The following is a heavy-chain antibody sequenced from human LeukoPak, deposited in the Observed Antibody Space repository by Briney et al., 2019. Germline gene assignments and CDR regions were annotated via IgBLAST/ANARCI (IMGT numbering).Heavy chain of an antibody. V-gene: IGHV6-1*01. J-gene: IGHJ6*03. CDR1: GDSVSSNSAA. CDR2: TYYRSKWYN. D-gene: IGHD6-13*01. CDR3: ARGWYSSSWYYYYMDV. Sequence: SQTLSLTCAISGDSVSSNSAAWNWIRQSPSRGLEWLGRTYYRSKWYNDYAVSVKSRLTINPDTSKNQFSLQLNSVTPEDTAVYYCARGWYSSSWYYYYMDVWGKGTTVTISS.